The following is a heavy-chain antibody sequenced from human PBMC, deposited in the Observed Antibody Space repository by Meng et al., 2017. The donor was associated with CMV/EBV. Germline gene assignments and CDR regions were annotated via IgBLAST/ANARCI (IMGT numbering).Heavy chain of an antibody. CDR1: SFSGYY. D-gene: IGHD5-18*01. J-gene: IGHJ6*02. Sequence: SFSGYYWSWIRQPPGKGLEWIGEINHSGSTNYNPSLKSRVTISVDTSKNQFSLKLSSVTAADTAVYYCARCRVQLWSIHHAVYGMDVWGQGTTVTVSS. V-gene: IGHV4-34*01. CDR2: INHSGST. CDR3: ARCRVQLWSIHHAVYGMDV.